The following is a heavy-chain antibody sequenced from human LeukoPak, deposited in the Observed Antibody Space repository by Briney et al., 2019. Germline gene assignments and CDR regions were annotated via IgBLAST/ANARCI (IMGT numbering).Heavy chain of an antibody. Sequence: GGSLRLSCAASGFTFSSYWMHWVRQAPGKGLVWVSRINTDGSSTSYADSVKGRFTISRDNAKNTLYLQMNSLRAEDTAVYYCARGDFWSGYLYYMDVWGKGTTVTVSS. CDR1: GFTFSSYW. CDR2: INTDGSST. D-gene: IGHD3-3*01. CDR3: ARGDFWSGYLYYMDV. V-gene: IGHV3-74*01. J-gene: IGHJ6*03.